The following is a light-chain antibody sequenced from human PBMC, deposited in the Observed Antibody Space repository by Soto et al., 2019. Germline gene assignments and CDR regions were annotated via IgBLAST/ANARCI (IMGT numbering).Light chain of an antibody. CDR3: SSYTSSSTLYV. CDR2: DVS. CDR1: SSDVGGYNY. J-gene: IGLJ1*01. V-gene: IGLV2-14*01. Sequence: QPALTQPASVSGSPGQSITISCTGTSSDVGGYNYVSWYQQHPGKAPKLMIYDVSNRPSGVSNRFSGSKSGNTASLTISGIQAEDEADYYCSSYTSSSTLYVFGTGTKLTVL.